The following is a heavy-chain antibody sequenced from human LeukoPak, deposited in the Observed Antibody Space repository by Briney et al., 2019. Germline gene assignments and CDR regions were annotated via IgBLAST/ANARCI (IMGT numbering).Heavy chain of an antibody. Sequence: SGTLSLTCGVSGGSISNTNWWTCVRQPPGEELEWIGEVNLQGSTNYNPSLKSRVAISVDKSENHISLKLTSVTAADTAVYYCAREGGPDRPLDYSGQGTLVTVAS. CDR1: GGSISNTNW. CDR3: AREGGPDRPLDY. CDR2: VNLQGST. J-gene: IGHJ4*02. V-gene: IGHV4-4*02.